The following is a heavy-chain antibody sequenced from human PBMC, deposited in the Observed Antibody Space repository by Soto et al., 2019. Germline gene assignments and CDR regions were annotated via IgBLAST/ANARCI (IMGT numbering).Heavy chain of an antibody. CDR1: CGSIISYY. Sequence: SATLSLTCTVSCGSIISYYWSWSRQPPGKGLEWIGYIYYSGSTNYNPSLKSRVTISIDTSKNQFSLKLNSVTAADMAVYYCARGRTVRGVIGYDYWGQGTLVTVSS. CDR3: ARGRTVRGVIGYDY. J-gene: IGHJ4*02. CDR2: IYYSGST. D-gene: IGHD3-10*01. V-gene: IGHV4-59*01.